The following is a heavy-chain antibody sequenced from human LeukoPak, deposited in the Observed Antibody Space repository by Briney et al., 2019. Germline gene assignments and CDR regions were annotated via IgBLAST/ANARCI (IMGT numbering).Heavy chain of an antibody. Sequence: GGSLRLSCAASGFTFDDYSMHWVRQAPGKGLEWVSLISRDGGSTNYADSVKGRFTISRDNSKNSLYLQMNSLSTEDTALYYCAKDRIYYGSGIPYYYFGMDVSGQGATVTVSS. V-gene: IGHV3-43*02. D-gene: IGHD3-10*01. CDR2: ISRDGGST. CDR3: AKDRIYYGSGIPYYYFGMDV. CDR1: GFTFDDYS. J-gene: IGHJ6*02.